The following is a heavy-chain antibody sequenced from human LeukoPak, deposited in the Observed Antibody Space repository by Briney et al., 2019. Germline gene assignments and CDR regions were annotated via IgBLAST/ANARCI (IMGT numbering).Heavy chain of an antibody. J-gene: IGHJ4*02. Sequence: GGSLRLSCAASGFTFSSYEMNWVRQAPGKGLEWVSYISSSGSTIYYADSVKGRFTISRDNAKNSLYLQMNSLRTEDTALYYCAKDLDSSGWSIRGGFDYWGQGTLVTVSS. CDR2: ISSSGSTI. CDR3: AKDLDSSGWSIRGGFDY. D-gene: IGHD6-19*01. CDR1: GFTFSSYE. V-gene: IGHV3-48*03.